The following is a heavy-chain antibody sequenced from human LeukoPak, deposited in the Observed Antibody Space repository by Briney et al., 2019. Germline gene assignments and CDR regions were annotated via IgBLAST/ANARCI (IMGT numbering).Heavy chain of an antibody. Sequence: GGSLRLSCAASGFTFNTYSMNWVRQAPGKGLEWVSSISSSSSYIYYADSVKGRFTISRDNAKNSLYLQMNSLRAEDTAVYYCARDRIAVAGHDCFDYWGQGTLVTVSS. V-gene: IGHV3-21*01. J-gene: IGHJ4*02. D-gene: IGHD6-19*01. CDR2: ISSSSSYI. CDR3: ARDRIAVAGHDCFDY. CDR1: GFTFNTYS.